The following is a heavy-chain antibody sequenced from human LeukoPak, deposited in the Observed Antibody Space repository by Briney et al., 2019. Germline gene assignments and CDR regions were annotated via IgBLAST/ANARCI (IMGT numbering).Heavy chain of an antibody. CDR3: ARIRARQQWLDFDY. D-gene: IGHD6-19*01. V-gene: IGHV3-21*01. CDR1: DFSFSVYF. Sequence: GGSLRLSCAASDFSFSVYFMTWVRQAPGKGLEWVSTIGTISTYIYYAESVKGRFTVSRDNAKNSLYLQMTSLRGDESAFIYCARIRARQQWLDFDYWGQGILVTVSS. CDR2: IGTISTYI. J-gene: IGHJ4*02.